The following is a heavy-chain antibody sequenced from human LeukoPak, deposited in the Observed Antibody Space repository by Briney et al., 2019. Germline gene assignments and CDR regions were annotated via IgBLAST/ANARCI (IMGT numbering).Heavy chain of an antibody. CDR1: GFTFSSYW. V-gene: IGHV3-7*02. Sequence: PGGSLRLSCAASGFTFSSYWMTWVRQAPGRGLEWVANIKGDGSEKYYADSVRGQFTISRDNAKNSLYLQMNSLRAEDTAVYYCAMFGLAAAIDSWGQGTLVTVSS. CDR2: IKGDGSEK. J-gene: IGHJ4*02. CDR3: AMFGLAAAIDS. D-gene: IGHD3-10*02.